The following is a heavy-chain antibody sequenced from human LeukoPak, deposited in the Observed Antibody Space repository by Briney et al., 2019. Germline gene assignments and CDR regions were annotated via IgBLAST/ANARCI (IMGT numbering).Heavy chain of an antibody. V-gene: IGHV3-33*01. J-gene: IGHJ5*02. Sequence: GGSLRLSCAASGFTFSSYGMHWVRQAPGKGLEWVAVIWYDGSNKYYADSVKGRFTISRDNSKNTLYLQMNSLSAEDTAVYYCARDLCSGGSCYWFDPWGQGTLVTVSS. CDR3: ARDLCSGGSCYWFDP. CDR2: IWYDGSNK. CDR1: GFTFSSYG. D-gene: IGHD2-15*01.